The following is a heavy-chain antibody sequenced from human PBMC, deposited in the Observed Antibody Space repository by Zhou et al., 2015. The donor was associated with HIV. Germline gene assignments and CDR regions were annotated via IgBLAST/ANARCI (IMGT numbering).Heavy chain of an antibody. CDR1: GGTFSSYA. J-gene: IGHJ3*02. D-gene: IGHD3-16*01. CDR2: IIPIFGTA. Sequence: QVQLVQSGAEVKKPGSSVKVSCKASGGTFSSYAISWVRQAPGQGLEWMGGIIPIFGTANYAQKFQGRVTITADESTSTAYMELSSLRSEDTAVYYCARDRIMITFGDPSLTNAFDIWGQGTMVTVSS. V-gene: IGHV1-69*01. CDR3: ARDRIMITFGDPSLTNAFDI.